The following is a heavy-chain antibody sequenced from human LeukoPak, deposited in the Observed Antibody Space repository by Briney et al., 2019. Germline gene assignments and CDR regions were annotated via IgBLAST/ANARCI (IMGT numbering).Heavy chain of an antibody. J-gene: IGHJ4*02. D-gene: IGHD5-24*01. V-gene: IGHV1-69*04. CDR3: ARSSGGREMATITPFDY. CDR1: GGTFSSYA. CDR2: IIPILGIA. Sequence: GASVKVSCKASGGTFSSYAISWVRQAPGQGLEWMGRIIPILGIANYAQKFQGRVTITADESTSTAYMELSSLRSEDTAVYYCARSSGGREMATITPFDYWGQGTLVTVSS.